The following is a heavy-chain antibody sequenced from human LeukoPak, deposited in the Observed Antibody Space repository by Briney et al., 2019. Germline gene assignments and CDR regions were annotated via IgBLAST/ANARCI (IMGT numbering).Heavy chain of an antibody. CDR2: ISYAGSNK. CDR1: GFTFSSYA. Sequence: GGSLRLSCAASGFTFSSYAMHWVRQAPGKGLEWVAVISYAGSNKYYADSVKGRFTISRDNSKNTLYLQMNSLRAEDTAVYYCARGPQYYYDSSGYYGEHAFDIWGQGTMVIVSS. D-gene: IGHD3-22*01. CDR3: ARGPQYYYDSSGYYGEHAFDI. J-gene: IGHJ3*02. V-gene: IGHV3-30-3*01.